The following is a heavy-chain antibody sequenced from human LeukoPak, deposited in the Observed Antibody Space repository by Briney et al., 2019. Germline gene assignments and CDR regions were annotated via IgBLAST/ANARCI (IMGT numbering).Heavy chain of an antibody. CDR1: GFSFIDFG. Sequence: GGSLRLSCAASGFSFIDFGMAWVRQAPGKGLEWVSLISGSGGFTYYADSVKGRLTISRDNSKNTLYLQMNTLQAEDTAIYYCAKSSLPRGPYFGWYFDLWGRGTLVTVS. J-gene: IGHJ2*01. CDR2: ISGSGGFT. CDR3: AKSSLPRGPYFGWYFDL. D-gene: IGHD2/OR15-2a*01. V-gene: IGHV3-23*01.